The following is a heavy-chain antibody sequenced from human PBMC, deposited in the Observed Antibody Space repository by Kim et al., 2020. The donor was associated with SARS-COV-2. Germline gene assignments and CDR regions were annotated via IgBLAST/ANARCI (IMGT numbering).Heavy chain of an antibody. CDR3: ARDRWLAYGSVSRHFD. CDR1: GGSISSPNNY. J-gene: IGHJ4*01. V-gene: IGHV4-61*01. D-gene: IGHD3-10*01. Sequence: SETLSLTCTVSGGSISSPNNYWSWIRQSPGKGLEWIGYIYYSGTTNYNPSLQSRVTISLYTSNNQFSLNLASVTATDTALYYCARDRWLAYGSVSRHFD. CDR2: IYYSGTT.